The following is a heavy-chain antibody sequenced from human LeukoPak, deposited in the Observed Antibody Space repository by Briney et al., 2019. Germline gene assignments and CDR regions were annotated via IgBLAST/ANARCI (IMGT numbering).Heavy chain of an antibody. D-gene: IGHD7-27*01. Sequence: GGSLRLSCAASGFTVSSNYMSWVRQAPGKGLEWVSVMYSGGNTYYADSVKGRFTTSRDTSKNTLYLQMNSLRAEDTAVYYCARSPGVPDAFDIWGQGTMVTVSS. CDR1: GFTVSSNY. CDR3: ARSPGVPDAFDI. V-gene: IGHV3-53*01. J-gene: IGHJ3*02. CDR2: MYSGGNT.